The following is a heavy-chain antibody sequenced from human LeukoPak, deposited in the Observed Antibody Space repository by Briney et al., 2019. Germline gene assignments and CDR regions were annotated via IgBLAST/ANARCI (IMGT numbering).Heavy chain of an antibody. Sequence: ASVKVSCKASGYTFISYNINWVRQATGQGLEWMGWLNPRSGNAVYLQKFQGRLTITRDTSTDTVYMDLSSLTAEDTAVYYCARGIPLGYCTYGVCYPPYFFDFWGQGTLVTASS. D-gene: IGHD2-8*01. CDR2: LNPRSGNA. V-gene: IGHV1-8*03. CDR1: GYTFISYN. J-gene: IGHJ4*02. CDR3: ARGIPLGYCTYGVCYPPYFFDF.